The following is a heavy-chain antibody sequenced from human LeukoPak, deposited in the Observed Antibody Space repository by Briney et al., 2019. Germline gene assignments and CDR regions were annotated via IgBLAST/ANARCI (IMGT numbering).Heavy chain of an antibody. CDR2: INSGGSST. CDR1: GFTFSSYW. V-gene: IGHV3-74*01. D-gene: IGHD3/OR15-3a*01. Sequence: GGSLRLSCAASGFTFSSYWMHWVRQAPGKGLVWVSRINSGGSSTNYADSVKGRFTISRDNAKNTLYLQMNSLRAEDTALYYCAKDIRTGYPYDAFDIWGQGTMVTVSS. CDR3: AKDIRTGYPYDAFDI. J-gene: IGHJ3*02.